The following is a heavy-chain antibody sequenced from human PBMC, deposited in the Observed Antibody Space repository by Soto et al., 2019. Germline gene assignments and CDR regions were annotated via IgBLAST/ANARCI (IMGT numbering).Heavy chain of an antibody. Sequence: PWETLSLTCSVSDVSITSTDWWWSWVRQPPGKGLEWIGEIYLHGTTKYSPSLRSRVTISADTSNNQFSLRLSSLTAADTAVYYCARGHTYTWHYCGQGMLLTVSS. CDR3: ARGHTYTWHY. CDR1: DVSITSTDW. CDR2: IYLHGTT. J-gene: IGHJ4*02. D-gene: IGHD1-20*01. V-gene: IGHV4-4*02.